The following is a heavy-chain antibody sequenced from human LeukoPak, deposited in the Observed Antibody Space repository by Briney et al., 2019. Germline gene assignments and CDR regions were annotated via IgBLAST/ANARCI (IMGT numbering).Heavy chain of an antibody. CDR3: ARGQGYSYGSGPKSPNRYYYYYMDV. V-gene: IGHV1-69*05. Sequence: GASVKVSCKASGGTFSSYAISWVRQAPGQGLEWMGGIIPIFGIANYAQKFQGRVTITTDESTSTAYMELSSLRSEDTAVYYCARGQGYSYGSGPKSPNRYYYYYMDVWGKGTTVTVSS. D-gene: IGHD5-18*01. CDR1: GGTFSSYA. CDR2: IIPIFGIA. J-gene: IGHJ6*03.